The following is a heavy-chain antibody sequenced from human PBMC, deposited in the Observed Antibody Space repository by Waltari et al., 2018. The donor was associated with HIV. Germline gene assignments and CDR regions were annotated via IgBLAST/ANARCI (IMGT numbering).Heavy chain of an antibody. CDR1: GYSFTSYW. J-gene: IGHJ6*02. D-gene: IGHD3-10*01. CDR3: ARRRTMVRGVIRYYFGMDV. V-gene: IGHV5-51*03. Sequence: EVQLVQSGAEVKKPGESLKISCKGSGYSFTSYWIGWVRQMPGKGLEWMGIIYPGDSDTRYSPSFQGQVNTSADKSINTAYLQWSSLKASDTAMYYCARRRTMVRGVIRYYFGMDVWGQGTTVSVSS. CDR2: IYPGDSDT.